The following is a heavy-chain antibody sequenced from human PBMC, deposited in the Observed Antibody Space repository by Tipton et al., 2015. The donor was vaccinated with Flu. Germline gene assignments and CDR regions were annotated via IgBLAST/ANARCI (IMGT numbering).Heavy chain of an antibody. Sequence: GLVKPSETLSLTCTVSGAFITSTNYYWGWIRQPPGKGLEWVATIYYSVTTHQNPSLKSRVSISVDTSENQFSLRLTSVTASDTAVYYCVSGRRRDGFNRAPVDYWDQGSLVTVSS. J-gene: IGHJ4*02. V-gene: IGHV4-39*01. CDR2: IYYSVTT. CDR1: GAFITSTNYY. D-gene: IGHD5-24*01. CDR3: VSGRRRDGFNRAPVDY.